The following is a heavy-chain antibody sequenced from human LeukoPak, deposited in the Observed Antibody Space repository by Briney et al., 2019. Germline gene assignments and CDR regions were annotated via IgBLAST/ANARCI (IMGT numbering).Heavy chain of an antibody. D-gene: IGHD2-21*02. Sequence: ASVKVSCKASGYTLTSNYIHWVRQAPGQGLEWMGIINPSGGSTTYAQKFQGRVTMTRDTSTSTVYMELISLRSEDTAVYYCAKGRSDFFAYYYYLDVWGKGTTVTVSS. V-gene: IGHV1-46*03. J-gene: IGHJ6*03. CDR2: INPSGGST. CDR3: AKGRSDFFAYYYYLDV. CDR1: GYTLTSNY.